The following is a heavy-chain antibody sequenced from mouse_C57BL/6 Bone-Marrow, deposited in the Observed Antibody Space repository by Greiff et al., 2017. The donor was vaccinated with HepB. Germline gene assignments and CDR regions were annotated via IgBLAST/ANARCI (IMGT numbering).Heavy chain of an antibody. CDR1: GFTFSSYG. J-gene: IGHJ3*01. D-gene: IGHD3-3*01. V-gene: IGHV5-6*02. CDR2: ISSGGSYT. CDR3: ATGTGFAY. Sequence: VMLVESGGDLVKPGGSLKLSCAASGFTFSSYGMSWVRQTPDKRLEWVATISSGGSYTYYPDSVKGRFTISRDNAKNTLYLQMSSLKSEDTAMYYCATGTGFAYWGQGTLVTVSA.